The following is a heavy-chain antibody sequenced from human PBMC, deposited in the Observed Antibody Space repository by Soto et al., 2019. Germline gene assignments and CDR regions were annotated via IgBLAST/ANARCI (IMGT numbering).Heavy chain of an antibody. CDR1: GFTFGDYA. CDR2: LTWNSGSV. V-gene: IGHV3-9*01. Sequence: PGGSLGLSCAASGFTFGDYAMHWVRQAPGKGLEWVSALTWNSGSVYYADSVKGRFTISRDNAKNSLYLQMDSLRPEDTALYYCAKDRRFRSQEDFWSGLGAQDSWGQGTLVTVSS. D-gene: IGHD3-3*01. CDR3: AKDRRFRSQEDFWSGLGAQDS. J-gene: IGHJ5*01.